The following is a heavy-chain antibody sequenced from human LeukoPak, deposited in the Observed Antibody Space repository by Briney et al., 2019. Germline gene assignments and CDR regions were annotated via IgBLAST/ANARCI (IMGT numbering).Heavy chain of an antibody. CDR1: GGSFSGYY. D-gene: IGHD1-26*01. V-gene: IGHV4-34*01. CDR3: ARVVGATTPYFDY. CDR2: INHSGST. J-gene: IGHJ4*02. Sequence: PSETLSLTCAVYGGSFSGYYWSWIRQPPGKGLEWIGEINHSGSTNYNPSLKSRVTISVDTSKNQFSLKLSSVTAADTAVYYCARVVGATTPYFDYWGQGTLVTVSS.